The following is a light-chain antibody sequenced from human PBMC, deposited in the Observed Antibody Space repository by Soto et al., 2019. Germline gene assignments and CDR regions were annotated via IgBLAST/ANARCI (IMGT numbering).Light chain of an antibody. Sequence: QMSQSPATLSAPVGDRVTITCRPSQSISSWLAWYQQKPGKAPKLLIYKASSLESGVPSRFSGSGSGTEFTLTISSLQPDDFATYYCQQYNSYSPWPFGQGTKVAIK. CDR3: QQYNSYSPWP. V-gene: IGKV1-5*03. CDR1: QSISSW. CDR2: KAS. J-gene: IGKJ1*01.